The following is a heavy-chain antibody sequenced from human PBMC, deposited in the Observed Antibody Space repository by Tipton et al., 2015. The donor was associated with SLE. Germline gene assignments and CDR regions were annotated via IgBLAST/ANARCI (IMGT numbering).Heavy chain of an antibody. V-gene: IGHV3-9*01. Sequence: SLRLSCAASGFTFDDYAMHWVRQAPGKGLGWVSGISWNSATIAYADSVKGRFIISRDNAKNSLYLQMNSLRVEDTALYYCAKAGFYASGSIGNGFDIWGQGTMVTVSS. CDR3: AKAGFYASGSIGNGFDI. J-gene: IGHJ3*02. CDR1: GFTFDDYA. D-gene: IGHD3-10*01. CDR2: ISWNSATI.